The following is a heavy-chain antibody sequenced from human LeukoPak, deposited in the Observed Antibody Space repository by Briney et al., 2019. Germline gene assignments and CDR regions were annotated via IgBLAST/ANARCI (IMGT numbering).Heavy chain of an antibody. CDR3: AKEPAEWELLYWFDP. CDR2: ISYDGSNK. D-gene: IGHD1-26*01. Sequence: GGSLRLSCAASGFTFSSYGMHWVRQAPGKGLEWVAVISYDGSNKYYADSVKGRFTISRDNSKNTLYLQMNSLRAEDTAVYYCAKEPAEWELLYWFDPWGQGTLVTVSS. V-gene: IGHV3-30*18. CDR1: GFTFSSYG. J-gene: IGHJ5*02.